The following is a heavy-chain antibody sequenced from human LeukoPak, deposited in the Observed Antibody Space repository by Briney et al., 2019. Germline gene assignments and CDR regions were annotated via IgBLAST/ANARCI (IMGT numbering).Heavy chain of an antibody. Sequence: GSSVKVSCKASGYTFTGYYMHWVRQAPGQGLEWMGWINPNSGGTNYAQKFQGRVTMTRDTSISTAYMGLSRLRSDDTAVYYCARDGGYDWIFDYWGQGTLVTVSS. CDR2: INPNSGGT. V-gene: IGHV1-2*02. CDR1: GYTFTGYY. D-gene: IGHD5-12*01. J-gene: IGHJ4*02. CDR3: ARDGGYDWIFDY.